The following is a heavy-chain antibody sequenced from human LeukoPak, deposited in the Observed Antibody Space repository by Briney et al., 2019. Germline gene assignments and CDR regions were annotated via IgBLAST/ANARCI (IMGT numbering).Heavy chain of an antibody. V-gene: IGHV3-33*08. J-gene: IGHJ4*02. D-gene: IGHD6-19*01. CDR3: VTRKAVAAGWDS. CDR2: IWYDGSNK. Sequence: PGGSLRLSCAASGFTFNNCAMSWVRQAPGKGLEWVAVIWYDGSNKYYADSVKGRFTLSRDNSKNTLYLQMNSLRAEDTAVYYCVTRKAVAAGWDSWGQGTLVTVSS. CDR1: GFTFNNCA.